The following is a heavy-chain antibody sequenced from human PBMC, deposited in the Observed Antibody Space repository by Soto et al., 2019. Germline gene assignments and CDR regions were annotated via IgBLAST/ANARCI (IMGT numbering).Heavy chain of an antibody. CDR1: GFTFSSYA. V-gene: IGHV3-23*01. Sequence: GGSLRLSCAASGFTFSSYAMSWVRQAPGKGLEWVSAISGSGGSTYYADSVKGRFTISRDNSKNTLYLQMNSLRAEDTAVYYCASTVDTAMVYWCFDLWGRGTLVTVSS. CDR3: ASTVDTAMVYWCFDL. D-gene: IGHD5-18*01. CDR2: ISGSGGST. J-gene: IGHJ2*01.